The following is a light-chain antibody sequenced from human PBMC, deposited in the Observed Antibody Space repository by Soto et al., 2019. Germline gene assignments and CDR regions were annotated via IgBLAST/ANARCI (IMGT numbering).Light chain of an antibody. CDR1: SSNIGSDF. J-gene: IGLJ3*02. CDR2: ENN. V-gene: IGLV1-51*02. Sequence: QSVLTQPPSVSAAPGQTVTISCSGSSSNIGSDFLSWYQQLPGTAPQLLIYENNKRPSCIPDRFSGSKSATSATLGITGLLTGDEADYYCAAWDTSLSGGVFGGGTKLTVL. CDR3: AAWDTSLSGGV.